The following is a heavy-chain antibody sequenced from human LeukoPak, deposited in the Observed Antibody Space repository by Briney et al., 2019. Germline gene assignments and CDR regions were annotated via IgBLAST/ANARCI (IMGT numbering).Heavy chain of an antibody. CDR3: ARDLSVTVAGNFDY. CDR2: ISAYNGDT. D-gene: IGHD6-19*01. Sequence: ASVKVSCKASGYTFTSYGITWVRQAPGQGLEWMGWISAYNGDTNYAQKLQGRVTMTTDTSTSTAYMELRSLRSDDTAVYYCARDLSVTVAGNFDYWGQGTLVTVSS. J-gene: IGHJ4*02. V-gene: IGHV1-18*01. CDR1: GYTFTSYG.